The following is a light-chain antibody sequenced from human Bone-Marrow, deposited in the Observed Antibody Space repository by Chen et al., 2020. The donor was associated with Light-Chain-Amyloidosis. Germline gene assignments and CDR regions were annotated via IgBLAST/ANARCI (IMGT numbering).Light chain of an antibody. CDR1: SSDVGGNNH. Sequence: HSALNQPAPVSGSPGQSLTISCPGTSSDVGGNNHVSWYQQHPDKAPKLMIYDVTNRPSWVPYRFSGSKSDNTASLTISGLQTEDEANYFGTSYTITNTLVFGSGTRVTVL. CDR2: DVT. V-gene: IGLV2-14*01. J-gene: IGLJ1*01. CDR3: TSYTITNTLV.